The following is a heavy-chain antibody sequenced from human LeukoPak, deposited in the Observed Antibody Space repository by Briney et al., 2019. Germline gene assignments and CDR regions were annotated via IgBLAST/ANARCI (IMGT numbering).Heavy chain of an antibody. V-gene: IGHV3-23*01. CDR2: IIGSGGRT. Sequence: GGSLRLSCAASGYTFSRYATSGVRQAPGEGLEWVSAIIGSGGRTYYAAAVKGPFSTSRDNSKNTLYLQENSLRAADTAVYHFAKASWADKAMDLDYWGQGSLVTDSS. J-gene: IGHJ4*02. CDR1: GYTFSRYA. D-gene: IGHD5-18*01. CDR3: AKASWADKAMDLDY.